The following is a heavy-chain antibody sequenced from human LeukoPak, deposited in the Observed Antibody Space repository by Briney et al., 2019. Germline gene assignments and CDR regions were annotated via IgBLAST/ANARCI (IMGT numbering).Heavy chain of an antibody. D-gene: IGHD3-10*01. CDR1: GYTFTGYY. Sequence: GASVKVSCKASGYTFTGYYMHWVRQAPGQGLEWMGWINPNSGGTNYAQKFQGWVTMTRDTSISTAYMELSRLRSDDTAVHYCAREIHPLGVDGSGLDYWGQGTLVTVSS. V-gene: IGHV1-2*04. CDR2: INPNSGGT. CDR3: AREIHPLGVDGSGLDY. J-gene: IGHJ4*02.